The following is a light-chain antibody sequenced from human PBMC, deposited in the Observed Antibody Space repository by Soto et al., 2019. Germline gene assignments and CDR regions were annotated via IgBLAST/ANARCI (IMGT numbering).Light chain of an antibody. CDR2: DVS. CDR1: SSDVGGYNY. J-gene: IGLJ2*01. CDR3: SSYTSSSTLVV. V-gene: IGLV2-14*01. Sequence: QSALTQPASVSGSPGQSITISCTGTSSDVGGYNYVSWYQQHPGKVPKLMIYDVSNRPSGVSNRFSGSKSGNTASLTTSGLQAEDEADYYCSSYTSSSTLVVFGGGTKVTVL.